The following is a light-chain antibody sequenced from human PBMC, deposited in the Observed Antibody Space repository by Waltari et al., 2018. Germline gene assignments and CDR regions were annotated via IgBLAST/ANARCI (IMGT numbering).Light chain of an antibody. J-gene: IGKJ4*01. CDR2: AAS. Sequence: DIQKTQSPSSLSASVGDRVTITCRASQAISNYLAWYQQKPGKVPKLLIYAASILQSGVPSRFSGTGSGTGFSLTISSLQPEDVATYYCQKYNSAPLTFGGGTKVEIK. CDR1: QAISNY. CDR3: QKYNSAPLT. V-gene: IGKV1-27*01.